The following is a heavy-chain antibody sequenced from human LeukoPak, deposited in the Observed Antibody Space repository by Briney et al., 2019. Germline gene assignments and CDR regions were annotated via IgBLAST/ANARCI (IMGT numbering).Heavy chain of an antibody. CDR1: GYTFTSYG. CDR2: ISAYNGNT. V-gene: IGHV1-18*01. Sequence: ASVKASCKASGYTFTSYGISWVRQAPGQGLEWMGWISAYNGNTNYAQKLQGRVTMTTDTSTSTAYMELRSLRSDDTAVYYCARPFCSGWPFDYWGQGTLVTVSS. D-gene: IGHD6-19*01. CDR3: ARPFCSGWPFDY. J-gene: IGHJ4*02.